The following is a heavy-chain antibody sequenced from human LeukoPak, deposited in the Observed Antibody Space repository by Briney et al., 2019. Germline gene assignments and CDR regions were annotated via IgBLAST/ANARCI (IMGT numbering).Heavy chain of an antibody. CDR2: ISSSSSTI. D-gene: IGHD5-12*01. Sequence: GGSLRLSCAASGFTFSSYSMNWVRQAPGKGLEWVSYISSSSSTIYYADSVKGRFTISRDNAKNSLYLQMNSLKTEDTAVYYCTTPDSYDSYYFDYWGQGTLVTVSS. CDR3: TTPDSYDSYYFDY. CDR1: GFTFSSYS. J-gene: IGHJ4*02. V-gene: IGHV3-48*01.